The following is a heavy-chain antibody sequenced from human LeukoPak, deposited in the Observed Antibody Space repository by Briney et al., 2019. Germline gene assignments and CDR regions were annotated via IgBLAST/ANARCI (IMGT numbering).Heavy chain of an antibody. CDR3: ARGGGLVGATVDY. CDR2: IYYSGST. CDR1: GGSISSYY. J-gene: IGHJ4*02. D-gene: IGHD1-26*01. V-gene: IGHV4-59*12. Sequence: PSETLSLTCTVSGGSISSYYWSWIRQPPGKGLEWIGYIYYSGSTNYNPSLKSRVTISVDTSKNQFSLKLSSVTAADTAVYYCARGGGLVGATVDYWGQGTLVTVSS.